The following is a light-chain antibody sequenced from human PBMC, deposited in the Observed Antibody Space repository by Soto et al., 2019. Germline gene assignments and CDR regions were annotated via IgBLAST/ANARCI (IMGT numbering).Light chain of an antibody. CDR2: KAS. J-gene: IGKJ1*01. CDR1: QSISSW. CDR3: QQYNSYPT. Sequence: DIHITQSRSTLSASVGYRVTVTCRASQSISSWLAWYQQKPGKAPKLLIYKASSLESGVPSRFSGSGSGTEFTLTISSLQPDDFATYYCQQYNSYPTFGQGTKVDIK. V-gene: IGKV1-5*03.